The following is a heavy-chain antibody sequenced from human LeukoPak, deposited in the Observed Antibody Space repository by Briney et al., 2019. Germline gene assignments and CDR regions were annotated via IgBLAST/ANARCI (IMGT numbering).Heavy chain of an antibody. V-gene: IGHV4-39*07. CDR1: GGSISSRTYF. CDR3: ARAAAAGTHDY. Sequence: SETLSLTCTVSGGSISSRTYFWGWIRQPPGGTLEWIGSLYYTGDTYYNPSLSSRVAMSIDTSNNQFSLKLSSLTAADTAVYYCARAAAAGTHDYWGQGTLVTVSS. J-gene: IGHJ4*02. CDR2: LYYTGDT. D-gene: IGHD6-13*01.